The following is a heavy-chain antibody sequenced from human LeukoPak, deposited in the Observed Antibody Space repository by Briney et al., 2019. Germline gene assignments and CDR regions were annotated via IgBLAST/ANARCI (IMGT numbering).Heavy chain of an antibody. D-gene: IGHD2-15*01. Sequence: PSETLSLTCTVSGGSISSGDYYWSWIRQPPGKGLEWIGYIYYSGSTYYNPSLKSRVTISVDTSKNQFSLKLSSVTAADTAVYYCAVNHYCGGGSCSPYYFDYWGQGTLVTVSS. CDR1: GGSISSGDYY. CDR2: IYYSGST. V-gene: IGHV4-30-4*08. J-gene: IGHJ4*02. CDR3: AVNHYCGGGSCSPYYFDY.